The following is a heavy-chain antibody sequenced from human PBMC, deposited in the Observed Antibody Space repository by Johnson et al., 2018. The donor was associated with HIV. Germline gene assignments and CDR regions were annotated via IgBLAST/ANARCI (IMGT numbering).Heavy chain of an antibody. D-gene: IGHD1-1*01. J-gene: IGHJ3*02. V-gene: IGHV3-30*01. CDR2: ISNDGSNK. Sequence: QVQLVESGGGVVQPGRSLRLSCAASGFSFSDFSMHWVRPAQGTGLDWVTVISNDGSNKLYADSVKGRFTISRDIFKNTLYLQMNSLRVDDAAIYDCARGYNWNDFSIWGQGTMVTVSS. CDR3: ARGYNWNDFSI. CDR1: GFSFSDFS.